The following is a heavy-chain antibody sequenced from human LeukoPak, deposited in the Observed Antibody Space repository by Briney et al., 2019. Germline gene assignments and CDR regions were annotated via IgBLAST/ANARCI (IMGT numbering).Heavy chain of an antibody. Sequence: GGSLRLSCAASGFTFSDYYMSWIRQAPGKGLEWVSYISSSGSTIYYADSVKGRFTISRDNAKNSLYLQMNSLRAEDTAVYYCAREGPGGYYYDSSGYYYFDYWGQGTLVTVSS. J-gene: IGHJ4*02. CDR3: AREGPGGYYYDSSGYYYFDY. V-gene: IGHV3-11*04. D-gene: IGHD3-22*01. CDR1: GFTFSDYY. CDR2: ISSSGSTI.